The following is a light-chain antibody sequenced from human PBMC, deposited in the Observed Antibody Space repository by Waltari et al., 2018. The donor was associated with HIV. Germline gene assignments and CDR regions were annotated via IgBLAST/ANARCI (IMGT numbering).Light chain of an antibody. J-gene: IGKJ2*03. Sequence: DIQMTQSPSTLSAFVADRVTITCRASQTINNFLSWYQQKEGKAPKLLIYAASNLQSGVPLRLSGSGSGTDFTLTISSLQPEDFATYYCQQSYSTPYSFGQGTKLEIK. CDR3: QQSYSTPYS. CDR2: AAS. V-gene: IGKV1-39*01. CDR1: QTINNF.